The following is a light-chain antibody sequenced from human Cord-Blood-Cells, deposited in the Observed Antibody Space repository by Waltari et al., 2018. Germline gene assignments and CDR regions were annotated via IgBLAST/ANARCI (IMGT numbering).Light chain of an antibody. CDR1: SSDVGGYNY. CDR3: SSYTSSSTLV. J-gene: IGLJ2*01. Sequence: QSALTQPASVSGSPGQSITISCTGTSSDVGGYNYVSWYQQHPGKAPKLIIYDVSKRPSGVSNLVSGSKSVNTASLTISGLQAEDQADYYCSSYTSSSTLVFGGGTKLTVL. V-gene: IGLV2-14*01. CDR2: DVS.